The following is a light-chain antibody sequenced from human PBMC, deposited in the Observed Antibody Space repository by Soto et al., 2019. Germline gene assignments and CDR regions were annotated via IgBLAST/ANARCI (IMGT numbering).Light chain of an antibody. Sequence: DIVVTQSPGTLSLSPGERSTLTCRASQSVSSSYLAWYQQKPGQAPRLLIYGASNRATGIPDRFSGSGSGTDFTLTISRLEPEDFAVYYCQQYGSSGTFGQGTRLEI. CDR1: QSVSSSY. V-gene: IGKV3-20*01. CDR3: QQYGSSGT. CDR2: GAS. J-gene: IGKJ5*01.